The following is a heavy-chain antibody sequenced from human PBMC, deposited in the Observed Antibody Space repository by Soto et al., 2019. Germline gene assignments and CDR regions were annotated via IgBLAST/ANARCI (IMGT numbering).Heavy chain of an antibody. D-gene: IGHD7-27*01. J-gene: IGHJ6*04. CDR1: GVSIPSGDYY. CDR3: ARRTGDYGPYGMDV. CDR2: IDYSGST. V-gene: IGHV4-30-4*01. Sequence: SETLSLTCTVSGVSIPSGDYYWSWIRQAPGMGLEWIGYIDYSGSTFYNPSLKSRLTISIDTSKSQFSLRLSSVTAADTAVYYCARRTGDYGPYGMDVWGKGTTVTVSS.